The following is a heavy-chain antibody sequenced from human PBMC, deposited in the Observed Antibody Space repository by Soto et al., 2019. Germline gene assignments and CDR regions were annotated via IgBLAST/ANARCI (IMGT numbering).Heavy chain of an antibody. D-gene: IGHD2-15*01. Sequence: GASVKVSCKTSGYTFTTYGVSWVRQAPGQGLEWMGWISPHNGNTNYAQRFQGRVILTTDTSTNTAYMELMSLGPDDTALYYCAREDGYCSGGSCHSGGWLEPWGQGTLVTVSS. CDR2: ISPHNGNT. CDR3: AREDGYCSGGSCHSGGWLEP. J-gene: IGHJ5*02. V-gene: IGHV1-18*01. CDR1: GYTFTTYG.